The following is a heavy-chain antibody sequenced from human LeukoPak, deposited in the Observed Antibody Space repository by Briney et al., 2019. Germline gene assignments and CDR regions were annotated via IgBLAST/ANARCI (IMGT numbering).Heavy chain of an antibody. CDR1: GFRSTSFG. Sequence: ASVKVSCKASGFRSTSFGVSWVRQAPGQGLEWMGWISNYFGVTHYAEKFEDRVTMTIDTSTATAYMELRSLRYDDTAIYYCARDSDYSGNGNGDWFDPWGQGTVVTVSS. J-gene: IGHJ5*02. CDR2: ISNYFGVT. V-gene: IGHV1-18*04. D-gene: IGHD4-11*01. CDR3: ARDSDYSGNGNGDWFDP.